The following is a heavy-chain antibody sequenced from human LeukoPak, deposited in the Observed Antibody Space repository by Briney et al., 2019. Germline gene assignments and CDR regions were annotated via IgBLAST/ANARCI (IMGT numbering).Heavy chain of an antibody. CDR2: INPNSGGT. D-gene: IGHD2-2*01. Sequence: ASVKVSCKASGYTFTGYYMHWVRQAPGQGLEWMGWINPNSGGTYYAQKFQGRVTMTRDTSTSTVYMELSSLRSEDTAVYYCARANEYQLRAPLWYWGQGTLVTVSS. CDR1: GYTFTGYY. J-gene: IGHJ4*02. V-gene: IGHV1-2*02. CDR3: ARANEYQLRAPLWY.